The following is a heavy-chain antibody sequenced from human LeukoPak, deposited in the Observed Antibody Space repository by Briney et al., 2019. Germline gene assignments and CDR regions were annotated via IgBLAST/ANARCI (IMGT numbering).Heavy chain of an antibody. J-gene: IGHJ1*01. CDR1: GFTFSTYS. Sequence: GGSLRLSCAASGFTFSTYSMNWVRQAPGKGLEWVSSISSSSSYIYYADSVKGRFTISRDNAKNSLSLQMNSLRAEDTAVYYCARDRGLLDTAILFQHWGQGTLVTVSS. CDR2: ISSSSSYI. CDR3: ARDRGLLDTAILFQH. D-gene: IGHD5-18*01. V-gene: IGHV3-21*01.